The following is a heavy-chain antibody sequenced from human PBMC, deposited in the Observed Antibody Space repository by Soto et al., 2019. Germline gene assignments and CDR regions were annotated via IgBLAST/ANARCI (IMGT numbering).Heavy chain of an antibody. CDR1: GFTFSSYG. D-gene: IGHD3-16*02. Sequence: QVQLVESGGGVVQPGRSLRLSCAASGFTFSSYGMHWVRQAPGKGLEWGAVIWYDGSNKYYADSVKGRFTISRDNSKSTLYLQMNSLRAEDTAVYYCARTYYDYVWGSYRQPGGPFDYWGQGTLVTVSS. J-gene: IGHJ4*02. CDR3: ARTYYDYVWGSYRQPGGPFDY. CDR2: IWYDGSNK. V-gene: IGHV3-33*01.